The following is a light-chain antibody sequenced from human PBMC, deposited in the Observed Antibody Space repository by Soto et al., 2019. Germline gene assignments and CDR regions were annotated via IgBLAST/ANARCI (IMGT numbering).Light chain of an antibody. J-gene: IGKJ4*01. V-gene: IGKV3-15*01. Sequence: EIAMTQSPATLSVSPGERATLSCRASQSVNSNLTFYQQKPGQAPKRLIYDASTRATGIPARFSGSGSGTQFTVTINRLKSEDFAVYYCQQYNNSPLTFGGGTKVAFK. CDR2: DAS. CDR3: QQYNNSPLT. CDR1: QSVNSN.